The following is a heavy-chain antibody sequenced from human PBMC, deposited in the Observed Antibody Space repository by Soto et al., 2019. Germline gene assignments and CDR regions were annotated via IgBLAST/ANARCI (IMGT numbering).Heavy chain of an antibody. CDR2: IYYSGST. CDR1: GGSISSYY. V-gene: IGHV4-59*01. Sequence: SETLSLTCTVSGGSISSYYWSWIRQPPGKGLEWIGYIYYSGSTNYNPSLKSRVTISVDTSKNQFSLKLSSVTAADTAVYYCARESSGSSRGAFDIWGQGTMVTVSS. CDR3: ARESSGSSRGAFDI. J-gene: IGHJ3*02. D-gene: IGHD1-26*01.